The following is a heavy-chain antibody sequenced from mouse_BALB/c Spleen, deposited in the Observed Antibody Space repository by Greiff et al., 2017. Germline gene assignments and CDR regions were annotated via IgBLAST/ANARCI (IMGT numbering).Heavy chain of an antibody. CDR3: AKWLPLYAMDY. CDR2: ISYDGSN. CDR1: GYSITSGYY. J-gene: IGHJ4*01. Sequence: EVQLVESGPGLVKPSQSLSLTCSVTGYSITSGYYWNWIRQFPGNKLEWMGYISYDGSNNYNPSLKNRISITRDTSKNQFFLKLNSVTTEDTATYYCAKWLPLYAMDYWGQGTSVTVSS. V-gene: IGHV3-6*02. D-gene: IGHD2-2*01.